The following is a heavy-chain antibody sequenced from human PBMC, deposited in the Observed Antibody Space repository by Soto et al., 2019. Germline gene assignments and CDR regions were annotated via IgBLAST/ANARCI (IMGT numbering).Heavy chain of an antibody. CDR2: ISSVGTIT. V-gene: IGHV3-11*01. Sequence: GGSLRLSCEASGFTITDYYMSWIRQAPGKGLEWVSYISSVGTITYYADSVKGRFSISMDNAKNSLYLQMNSLRAEDTAVYFCAKDKEGLGSTWLGYNYYGMDVWGQGTTVTVSS. CDR1: GFTITDYY. D-gene: IGHD3-16*01. J-gene: IGHJ6*02. CDR3: AKDKEGLGSTWLGYNYYGMDV.